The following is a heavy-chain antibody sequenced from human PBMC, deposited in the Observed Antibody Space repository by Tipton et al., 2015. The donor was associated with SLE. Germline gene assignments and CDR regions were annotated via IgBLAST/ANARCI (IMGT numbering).Heavy chain of an antibody. CDR3: ARSWYLDY. CDR2: IGTAGDT. J-gene: IGHJ4*02. Sequence: SLRLSCAASGFTFSRYDMYWVRQATGKGLEWVSLIGTAGDTYYPGSVKGRFTISRENAKNSLYLQINSLTVEDTAVYYCARSWYLDYWGQGTLVTVSS. D-gene: IGHD6-13*01. CDR1: GFTFSRYD. V-gene: IGHV3-13*01.